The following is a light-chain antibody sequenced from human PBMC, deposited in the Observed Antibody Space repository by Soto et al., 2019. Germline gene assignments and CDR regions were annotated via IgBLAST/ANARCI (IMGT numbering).Light chain of an antibody. CDR3: TSYTSSSSYV. Sequence: QSALTQPASVSGSPGQSITIYCSGTSSDVGGYNFVSWFQQHPDKVPKLLIYDVTNRPSGISNRFSGSKSGNTASLTISGLQAEDEADYYCTSYTSSSSYVFGTWTKSPS. J-gene: IGLJ1*01. V-gene: IGLV2-14*01. CDR1: SSDVGGYNF. CDR2: DVT.